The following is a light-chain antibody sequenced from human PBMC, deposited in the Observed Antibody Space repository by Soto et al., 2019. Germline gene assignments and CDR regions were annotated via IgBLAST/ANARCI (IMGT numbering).Light chain of an antibody. CDR2: LGS. Sequence: DIVMTQSPLSLPVTPGEPASISCRSSQSLLHSSGHNFLDWYLQKPGQSPQLLIYLGSNRASGVPDRLSGSGSGTDFTLQISRVEAEDVGVYYCMPALLLALTFGHGTKLEIK. V-gene: IGKV2-28*01. CDR3: MPALLLALT. CDR1: QSLLHSSGHNF. J-gene: IGKJ2*01.